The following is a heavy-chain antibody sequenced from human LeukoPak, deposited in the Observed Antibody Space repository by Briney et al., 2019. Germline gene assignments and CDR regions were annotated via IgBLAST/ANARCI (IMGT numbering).Heavy chain of an antibody. D-gene: IGHD5-18*01. Sequence: PSETLSLTCTVSGGSISSYYWSWIRQPPGKGLEWIGYIYYSGSTNYNPSLKSRVTISVDTSKNQFSLRLSSVTAADTAVYYCARRGYTYGYSYYYGMDVWGQGTTVTVSS. V-gene: IGHV4-59*08. J-gene: IGHJ6*02. CDR2: IYYSGST. CDR3: ARRGYTYGYSYYYGMDV. CDR1: GGSISSYY.